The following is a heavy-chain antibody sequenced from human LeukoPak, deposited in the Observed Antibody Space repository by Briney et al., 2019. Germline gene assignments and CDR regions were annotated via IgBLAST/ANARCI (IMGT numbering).Heavy chain of an antibody. CDR1: GYSLSDMS. Sequence: ASVKVSCKVAGYSLSDMSVHWIRQAPGRGLEWMGSSDSEDGDPVYAQKFEGRLTMTEDTSTDTAYMDLSSLRFEDTAVYYCASCNEVTLEGFALWGQGTMVTVSS. CDR2: SDSEDGDP. J-gene: IGHJ3*01. CDR3: ASCNEVTLEGFAL. V-gene: IGHV1-24*01. D-gene: IGHD2/OR15-2a*01.